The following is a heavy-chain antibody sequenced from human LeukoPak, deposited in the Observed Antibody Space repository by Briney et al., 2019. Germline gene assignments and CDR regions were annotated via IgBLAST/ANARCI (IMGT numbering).Heavy chain of an antibody. D-gene: IGHD4-23*01. V-gene: IGHV4-39*01. Sequence: SETLSLTCTVSGGSISSSSYYWGWIRQPPGKGLEWIGSIYYSGSTYHNPSLKSRVTISVDTSKNQFSLKLSSVTAADTAVYYCASVFPGDGGNPNFDYWGQGTLVTVSS. J-gene: IGHJ4*02. CDR3: ASVFPGDGGNPNFDY. CDR2: IYYSGST. CDR1: GGSISSSSYY.